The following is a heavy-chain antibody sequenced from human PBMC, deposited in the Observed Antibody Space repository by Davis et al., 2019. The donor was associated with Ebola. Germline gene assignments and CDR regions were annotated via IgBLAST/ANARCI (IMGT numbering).Heavy chain of an antibody. CDR1: GFTFSSYG. Sequence: GSLRLSCAASGFTFSSYGMHWVRQAPGKGLEWVSAISGSGGSTYYADSVKGRFTITRDKSKNTLYLQMNSLRAEDTAVYYCAKDGSNRRYYYYGMDVWGQGTTVTVSS. D-gene: IGHD1-14*01. J-gene: IGHJ6*02. V-gene: IGHV3-23*01. CDR3: AKDGSNRRYYYYGMDV. CDR2: ISGSGGST.